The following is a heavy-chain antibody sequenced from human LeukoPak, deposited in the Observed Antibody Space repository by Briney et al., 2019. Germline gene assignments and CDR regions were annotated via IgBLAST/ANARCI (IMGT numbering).Heavy chain of an antibody. CDR2: ITGGGGST. D-gene: IGHD3-22*01. J-gene: IGHJ4*02. CDR3: AKSSYYDSSGYYREYYFDY. Sequence: PGGSLRLSCAASRFTFSTYGMSWVRQAPGKGLEWVSSITGGGGSTYYADSVKGRFTISRDNSKNTLYLQMNSLRAEDTAVYYCAKSSYYDSSGYYREYYFDYWGQGTLVTASS. CDR1: RFTFSTYG. V-gene: IGHV3-23*01.